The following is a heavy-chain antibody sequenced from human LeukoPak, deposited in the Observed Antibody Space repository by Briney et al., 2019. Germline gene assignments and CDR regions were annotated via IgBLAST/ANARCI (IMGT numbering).Heavy chain of an antibody. Sequence: GGTLRLSCAASGFTFSSYGMSWVRQAPGRGLEWVSAISGSGGSTYYADSVKGRFTISRDNSKNTLYLQMNSLRAEDTAVYYCAKAPHAYCSGGSCYFDYWGQGILVTVSS. CDR1: GFTFSSYG. CDR2: ISGSGGST. J-gene: IGHJ4*02. D-gene: IGHD2-15*01. CDR3: AKAPHAYCSGGSCYFDY. V-gene: IGHV3-23*01.